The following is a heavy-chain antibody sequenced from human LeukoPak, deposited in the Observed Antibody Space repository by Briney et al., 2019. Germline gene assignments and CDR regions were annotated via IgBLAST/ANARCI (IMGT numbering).Heavy chain of an antibody. CDR3: AKDLIL. CDR1: GFTSSSYA. J-gene: IGHJ3*01. Sequence: GGSLRLSCAASGFTSSSYAMSWVRQAPGKGLEWVSAISGRGYSTYYADSVKGRFIISRDNSRDTLYLQMFSLRPEDTAVYFCAKDLILWGQGTVVTVSS. CDR2: ISGRGYST. V-gene: IGHV3-23*01.